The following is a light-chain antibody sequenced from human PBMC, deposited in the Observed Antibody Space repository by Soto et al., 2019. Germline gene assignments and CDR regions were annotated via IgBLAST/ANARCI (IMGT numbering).Light chain of an antibody. CDR2: SAS. J-gene: IGKJ5*01. CDR1: QGFXSF. CDR3: QQYYDWTST. Sequence: IVLTQCPATLSVSPGESATLPCRASQGFXSFIFWCQQKPGEAPRFLXYSASTRATGIPARLSGSGSGADFTLTISSLQSEDFAVYYCQQYYDWTSTFGQGTRLEIK. V-gene: IGKV3-15*01.